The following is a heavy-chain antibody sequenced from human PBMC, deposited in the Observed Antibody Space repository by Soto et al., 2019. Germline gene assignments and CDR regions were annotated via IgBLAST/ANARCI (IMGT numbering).Heavy chain of an antibody. D-gene: IGHD2-15*01. J-gene: IGHJ6*04. CDR2: INSDGSST. Sequence: PGGSLRLSCAASGFTFSSYWMHWVRQAPGKGLVWVSRINSDGSSTSYADSVKGRFTISRDNAKNTLYLQMNSLRAEDTAVYYCARDLIVVAMIHCSSSSTHVCGTGTTVTVSS. CDR1: GFTFSSYW. V-gene: IGHV3-74*01. CDR3: ARDLIVVAMIHCSSSSTHV.